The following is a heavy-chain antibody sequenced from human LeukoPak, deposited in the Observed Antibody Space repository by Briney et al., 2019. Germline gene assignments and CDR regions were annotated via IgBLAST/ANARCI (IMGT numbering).Heavy chain of an antibody. CDR1: GGSISSSRYY. CDR3: ARVGEQWLVFFDY. Sequence: PSETLSLTCTVSGGSISSSRYYWGWIRQPPGKGLEWIGSIYYSGSTYYNPSLKSRVTISVDTSKNQFSLKLSSVTAAETAVYYCARVGEQWLVFFDYWGQGTLVTVSS. J-gene: IGHJ4*02. D-gene: IGHD6-19*01. V-gene: IGHV4-39*01. CDR2: IYYSGST.